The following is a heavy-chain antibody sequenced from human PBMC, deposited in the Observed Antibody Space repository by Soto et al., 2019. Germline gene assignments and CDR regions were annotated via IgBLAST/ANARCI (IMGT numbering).Heavy chain of an antibody. CDR1: GGSISDSY. CDR3: ARLCVRGWYDAFDI. CDR2: IYYSGST. Sequence: QVQLQESGPGLVKPSETLSLTCTVSGGSISDSYWSWIRQPPGKGLEWIGYIYYSGSTNYNPSLKTRVTMSVDTSKNQFSLRLSSVTAADTAVYYCARLCVRGWYDAFDIWGQGTMVTVSS. J-gene: IGHJ3*02. D-gene: IGHD6-19*01. V-gene: IGHV4-59*01.